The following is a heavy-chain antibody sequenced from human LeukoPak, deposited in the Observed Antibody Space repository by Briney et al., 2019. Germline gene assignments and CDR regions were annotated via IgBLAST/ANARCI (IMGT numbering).Heavy chain of an antibody. CDR3: ARAAAGPSNNWFDP. Sequence: ASVKVSCKASGHTFTNYGISWVRQAPGQGLEWMGWISAYNGNTNYAQKLQGRVTMTTDTSTSTAYMELRSLRSDDTAVYYCARAAAGPSNNWFDPWGQGTLVTVSS. CDR2: ISAYNGNT. J-gene: IGHJ5*02. CDR1: GHTFTNYG. V-gene: IGHV1-18*01. D-gene: IGHD6-13*01.